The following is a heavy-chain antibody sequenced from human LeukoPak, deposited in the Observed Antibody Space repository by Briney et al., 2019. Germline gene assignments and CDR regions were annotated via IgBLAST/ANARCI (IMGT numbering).Heavy chain of an antibody. V-gene: IGHV4-30-2*05. CDR3: ARVGSSSWRRAPRYYWYFDL. CDR1: GGSISSGGYY. Sequence: SQTLSLTCTVSGGSISSGGYYWSWIRQPPGKGLEWIGYIYHSGSTYYNPSLKSRVTISVDTSKNQFSLKLSSVTAADTAVYYCARVGSSSWRRAPRYYWYFDLWGRGTLVTVSS. D-gene: IGHD6-13*01. J-gene: IGHJ2*01. CDR2: IYHSGST.